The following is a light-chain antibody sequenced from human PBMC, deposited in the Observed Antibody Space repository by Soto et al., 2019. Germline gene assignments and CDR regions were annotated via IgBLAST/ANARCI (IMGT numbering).Light chain of an antibody. CDR3: SAYTVSRTYV. Sequence: QSVLTQPASVSGSPGQSITISCTGTSSDVGAYNFVSWHQQHPGNAPKLMIYNVYDRPSGISYRFSGSKSGNTASLTISGLQGEDEADYYCSAYTVSRTYVFGTGTKAPS. J-gene: IGLJ1*01. CDR1: SSDVGAYNF. CDR2: NVY. V-gene: IGLV2-14*03.